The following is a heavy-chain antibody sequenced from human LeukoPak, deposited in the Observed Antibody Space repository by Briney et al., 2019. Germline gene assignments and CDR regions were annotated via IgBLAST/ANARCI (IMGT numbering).Heavy chain of an antibody. CDR1: GFIFSSYG. CDR3: ARAHYYDSSGLDF. D-gene: IGHD3-22*01. CDR2: ISNDGTNT. J-gene: IGHJ4*02. V-gene: IGHV3-30*03. Sequence: GGSLRLSCAASGFIFSSYGIHWVRQAPGKGLEWVAVISNDGTNTYYADSVKGRFTISRDNAKNSPYLQMNSLRAEDTAVYYCARAHYYDSSGLDFWGQGTLVTVSS.